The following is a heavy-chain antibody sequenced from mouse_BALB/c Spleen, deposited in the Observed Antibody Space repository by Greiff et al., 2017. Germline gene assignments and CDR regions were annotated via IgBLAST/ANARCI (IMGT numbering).Heavy chain of an antibody. D-gene: IGHD2-14*01. Sequence: VKLEESGPGLVQPSQSLSITCTVSGFSLTSYGVHWVRQSPGKGLEWLGVIWSGGSTDYNAAFISRLSISKDNSKSQVFFKMNSLQANDTAIYYCYRYDEDAMDYWGQGTSVTVSS. CDR1: GFSLTSYG. V-gene: IGHV2-2*02. CDR3: YRYDEDAMDY. J-gene: IGHJ4*01. CDR2: IWSGGST.